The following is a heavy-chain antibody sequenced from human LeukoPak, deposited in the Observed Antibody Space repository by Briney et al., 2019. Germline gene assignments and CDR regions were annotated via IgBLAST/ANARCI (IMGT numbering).Heavy chain of an antibody. Sequence: SETLSLTCTISGGSISTFYWSWLRQPPGKGLEWIAYIFHTGNSNYNPSLKSRVTISVDTSKNQFSLKLSSVTAADTAVYYCARVGSGRQHDYWGQGTLVTVSS. CDR2: IFHTGNS. J-gene: IGHJ4*02. D-gene: IGHD3-10*01. V-gene: IGHV4-59*12. CDR1: GGSISTFY. CDR3: ARVGSGRQHDY.